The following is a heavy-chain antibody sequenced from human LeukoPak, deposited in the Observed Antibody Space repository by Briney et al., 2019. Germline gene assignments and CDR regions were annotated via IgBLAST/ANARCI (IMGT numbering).Heavy chain of an antibody. CDR3: AKAYHYDSSGYYYFDY. CDR1: GFTFSSYA. D-gene: IGHD3-22*01. V-gene: IGHV3-23*01. Sequence: GGSLRLSCAASGFTFSSYAMSWVRQAPGKGLEWVSAISGSGGSTYYADSVKGRFTISRDNSKNTLYLQMSSLRAEDTAVYYCAKAYHYDSSGYYYFDYWGQGTLVTVSS. CDR2: ISGSGGST. J-gene: IGHJ4*02.